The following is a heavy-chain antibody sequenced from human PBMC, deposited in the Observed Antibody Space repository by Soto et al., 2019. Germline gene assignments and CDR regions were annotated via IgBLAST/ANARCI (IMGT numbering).Heavy chain of an antibody. CDR3: AREYCSGGSCYPARLDAYDN. V-gene: IGHV6-1*01. CDR2: TYYRFKCYN. D-gene: IGHD2-15*01. J-gene: IGHJ3*02. CDR1: GDSVSSNSAA. Sequence: SQTLSLTCAISGDSVSSNSAAWNWIRQSPSRGLEWLGRTYYRFKCYNEYAVPDNSRTSTTPDESNNQFSQQLNSVTPEDRAVYYCAREYCSGGSCYPARLDAYDNRGQGTMGAVSS.